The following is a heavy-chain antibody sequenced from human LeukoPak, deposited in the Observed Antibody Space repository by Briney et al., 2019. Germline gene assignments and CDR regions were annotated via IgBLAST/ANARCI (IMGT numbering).Heavy chain of an antibody. J-gene: IGHJ4*02. CDR1: GFPFSRYS. D-gene: IGHD3-10*01. CDR3: AGESGYYGSGSYLVFDC. Sequence: PGGSLRLSCAASGFPFSRYSMNWERQAPGKGVEGVSSISCSSSYIYYADSVKGRFTISRDNAKNSLYLQMNSLRAEDTAVYYCAGESGYYGSGSYLVFDCWGQGTLVTVSS. V-gene: IGHV3-21*01. CDR2: ISCSSSYI.